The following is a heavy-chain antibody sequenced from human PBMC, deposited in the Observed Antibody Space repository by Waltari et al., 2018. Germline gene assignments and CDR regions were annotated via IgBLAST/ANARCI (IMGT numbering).Heavy chain of an antibody. V-gene: IGHV3-30*18. D-gene: IGHD3-10*01. CDR3: AKGTLLWFGENPMDV. Sequence: QVQLVESGGGVVQPGRSLRLSCAASGFTFSSYGMHWVRQAPGKGLEWVAVIWCDGSNKYYAASVKGRFTISRDNSKNTLYLQMNSLRAEDTAMYYCAKGTLLWFGENPMDVWGKGTTVTVSS. CDR2: IWCDGSNK. J-gene: IGHJ6*04. CDR1: GFTFSSYG.